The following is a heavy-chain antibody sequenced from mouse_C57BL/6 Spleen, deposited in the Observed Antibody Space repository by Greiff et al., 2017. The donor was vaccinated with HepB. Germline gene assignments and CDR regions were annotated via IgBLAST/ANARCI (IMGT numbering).Heavy chain of an antibody. CDR3: ARGLTTVPYWYFDV. V-gene: IGHV1-59*01. CDR1: DYTFTSYW. Sequence: QVQLKQSGAELVRPGTSVKLSCKASDYTFTSYWMHWVKQRPGQGLEWIGVIDPSDSYTNYNQKFKGKATLTVDTSSSTAYMQLSSLTSEDSAVYYCARGLTTVPYWYFDVWGTGTTVTVSS. CDR2: IDPSDSYT. D-gene: IGHD1-1*01. J-gene: IGHJ1*03.